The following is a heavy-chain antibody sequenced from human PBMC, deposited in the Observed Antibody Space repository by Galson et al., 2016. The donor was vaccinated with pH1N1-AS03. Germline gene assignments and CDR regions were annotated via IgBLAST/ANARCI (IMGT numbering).Heavy chain of an antibody. Sequence: SVKVSCKASGYIFTGFYVHWVRQAPGQGLEWMGWINPNNGVTNYAQKFQAWVTMTGDTSISTDYLELYGLKSDDTAVYYCARDPRGPCTSATCPTTYYFGMDVWGQGTTVIVSS. V-gene: IGHV1-2*04. D-gene: IGHD2-2*01. J-gene: IGHJ6*02. CDR2: INPNNGVT. CDR3: ARDPRGPCTSATCPTTYYFGMDV. CDR1: GYIFTGFY.